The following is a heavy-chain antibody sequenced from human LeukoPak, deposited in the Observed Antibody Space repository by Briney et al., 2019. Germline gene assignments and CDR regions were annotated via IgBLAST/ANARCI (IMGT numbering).Heavy chain of an antibody. CDR2: ISGSGGST. CDR1: GFTFSSYA. D-gene: IGHD4-23*01. CDR3: AKTRGDDYGGNPLPFDY. V-gene: IGHV3-23*01. J-gene: IGHJ4*02. Sequence: GGSLRLSCAASGFTFSSYAMSWVRQAPGKGLEWVSAISGSGGSTYHADSVKGRFTISRDNSKNTLYLQMNSLRAEDTAVYYCAKTRGDDYGGNPLPFDYWGQGTLVTVSS.